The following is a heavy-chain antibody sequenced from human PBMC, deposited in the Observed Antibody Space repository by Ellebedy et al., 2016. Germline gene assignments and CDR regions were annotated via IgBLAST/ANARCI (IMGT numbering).Heavy chain of an antibody. D-gene: IGHD3-10*01. Sequence: SETLSLTXALYGGSFSGYYWSWIRQSPGKGLEWIGEINHSGSTNYNPSLKSRVTISVDTSKNQFSLKLSSVTAADTAVYYCARESLATMGYWGQGTLVTVSS. CDR2: INHSGST. CDR3: ARESLATMGY. J-gene: IGHJ4*02. V-gene: IGHV4-34*01. CDR1: GGSFSGYY.